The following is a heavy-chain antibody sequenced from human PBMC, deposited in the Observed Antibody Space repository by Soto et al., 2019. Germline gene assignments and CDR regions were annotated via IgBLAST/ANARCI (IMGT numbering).Heavy chain of an antibody. Sequence: PGGSLRLSCAASGFTFSSYWMSWVRQAPGKGLEWVANIKQDGSEKYYVDSVKGRFTISRDNAKNSLYLQMNSLRAEDTAVYYCARARAAVGYSYGNSYYYYGMDVWGQGTTVTVSS. CDR1: GFTFSSYW. CDR3: ARARAAVGYSYGNSYYYYGMDV. D-gene: IGHD5-18*01. CDR2: IKQDGSEK. J-gene: IGHJ6*02. V-gene: IGHV3-7*05.